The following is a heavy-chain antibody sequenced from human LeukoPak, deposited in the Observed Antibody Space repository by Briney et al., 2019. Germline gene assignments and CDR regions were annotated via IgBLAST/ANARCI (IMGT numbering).Heavy chain of an antibody. Sequence: AGGSLRLSCAASGFTFSSYAMSWVRQAPGKGLEWVSAISGSGGSTYYADSVKGRFTISRDNSKNTLYLQMNSLRAEDTAVYYCAKEVPFGYDFPPFFDYWGQGTLVTVSS. CDR2: ISGSGGST. V-gene: IGHV3-23*01. J-gene: IGHJ4*02. CDR1: GFTFSSYA. CDR3: AKEVPFGYDFPPFFDY. D-gene: IGHD5-12*01.